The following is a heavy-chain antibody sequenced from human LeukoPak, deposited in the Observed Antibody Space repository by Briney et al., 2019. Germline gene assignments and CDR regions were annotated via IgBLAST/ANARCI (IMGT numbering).Heavy chain of an antibody. D-gene: IGHD3-22*01. V-gene: IGHV3-23*01. CDR3: AKDLIGVTMIVVVIYEGGDAFDI. Sequence: PGGSLRLSCAASGFTFSSYAMSWVRQAPGKGLEWVSAISGSGGSTYYADSVKGRFTISRDNSKNTLYLQMNSLRAEDTAVYYCAKDLIGVTMIVVVIYEGGDAFDIWGQGTMVTVSS. CDR2: ISGSGGST. J-gene: IGHJ3*02. CDR1: GFTFSSYA.